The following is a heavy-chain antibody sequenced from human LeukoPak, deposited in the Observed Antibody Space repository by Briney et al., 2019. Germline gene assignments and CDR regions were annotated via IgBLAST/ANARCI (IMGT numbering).Heavy chain of an antibody. CDR1: GGSISSYY. CDR3: ATVTGGMPTGPFDF. V-gene: IGHV4-59*12. J-gene: IGHJ4*02. CDR2: IYNTGST. D-gene: IGHD1-14*01. Sequence: SETLSLTCTVSGGSISSYYWSWIRQPPGKGLEWIGCIYNTGSTNYNPSLKSRVTIAEDTSKIQFFLRLSSVTAADTAVYYCATVTGGMPTGPFDFWGQGTLVTVSS.